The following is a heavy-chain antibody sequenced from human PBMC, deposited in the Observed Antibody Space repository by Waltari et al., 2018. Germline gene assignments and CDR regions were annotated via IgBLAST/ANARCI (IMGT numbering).Heavy chain of an antibody. V-gene: IGHV4-34*02. CDR3: ARVFGYYYYYMDV. J-gene: IGHJ6*03. CDR1: GGSLSGYH. CDR2: INDSGRT. D-gene: IGHD3-3*01. Sequence: QVQLQQWGAGLLKPSETLSLTCDVSGGSLSGYHWTWIRQPPGKGLEWIGEINDSGRTTYNPPLESRVTVSIDTANNQFSLRVRSVTAADTAVYYCARVFGYYYYYMDVWGKGTTVTISS.